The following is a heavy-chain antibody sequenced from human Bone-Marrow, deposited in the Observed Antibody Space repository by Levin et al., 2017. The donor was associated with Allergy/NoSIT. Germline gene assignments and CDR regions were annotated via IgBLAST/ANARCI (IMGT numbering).Heavy chain of an antibody. CDR3: ARAGGYDLDYYYYMDV. CDR1: GGSFSGYY. CDR2: INHSGST. J-gene: IGHJ6*03. D-gene: IGHD5-12*01. Sequence: PSETLSLTCAVYGGSFSGYYWSWIRQPPGKGLEWIGEINHSGSTNYNPSLKSRVTISVDTSKNQFSLKLSSVTAADTAVYYCARAGGYDLDYYYYMDVWGKGTTVTVSS. V-gene: IGHV4-34*01.